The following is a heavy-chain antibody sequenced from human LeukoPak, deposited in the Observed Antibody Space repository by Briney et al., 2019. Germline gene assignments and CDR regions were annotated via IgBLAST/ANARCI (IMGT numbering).Heavy chain of an antibody. J-gene: IGHJ1*01. V-gene: IGHV3-64D*09. CDR2: IGSTGGST. CDR1: GFTFSSYA. D-gene: IGHD1-26*01. CDR3: ANTGANV. Sequence: GGSLRLSCSASGFTFSSYAMYWVRQAPRKGLDYVSTIGSTGGSTDYADSVKGRFTISRNNSKNTLYLQMSSLRAEDTAVYYCANTGANVWGQGPLVTVSS.